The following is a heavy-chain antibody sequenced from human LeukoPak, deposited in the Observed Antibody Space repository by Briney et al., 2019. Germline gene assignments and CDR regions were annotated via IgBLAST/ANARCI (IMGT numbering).Heavy chain of an antibody. CDR2: IYYSGST. J-gene: IGHJ5*02. CDR1: GGSISSYY. Sequence: SETLSLTCTVSGGSISSYYWGWIRQPPGKGLEWIGYIYYSGSTNYNPSLKSRVTISVDTSKNQFSLKLSSVTAADTAVYYCARGGYNWANWFDPWGQGTLVTVSS. CDR3: ARGGYNWANWFDP. D-gene: IGHD5-24*01. V-gene: IGHV4-59*08.